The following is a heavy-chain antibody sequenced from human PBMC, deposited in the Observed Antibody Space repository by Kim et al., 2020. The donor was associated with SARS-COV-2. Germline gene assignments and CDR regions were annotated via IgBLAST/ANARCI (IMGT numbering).Heavy chain of an antibody. CDR2: ISYDGTNE. Sequence: GGSLRLSCAASGFMFSSYPLHWVRQAPGKGLEWVAVISYDGTNEYYADSVKGRFTISRDNSKNTPYLQMNSLRAEDTAVYYCARAGYSSGWYVFWGQGTL. V-gene: IGHV3-30*04. CDR3: ARAGYSSGWYVF. CDR1: GFMFSSYP. J-gene: IGHJ4*02. D-gene: IGHD6-19*01.